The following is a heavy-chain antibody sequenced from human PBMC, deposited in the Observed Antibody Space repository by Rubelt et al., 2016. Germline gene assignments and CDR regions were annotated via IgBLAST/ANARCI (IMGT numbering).Heavy chain of an antibody. CDR3: GHSRGIAARPTNY. V-gene: IGHV2-5*01. Sequence: QITLKESGPTLVKPTQTLTLTCTVSGFSLSTRGVGISWIRQPPGKALEWLALIYWNDDERYRPSLQSRVTITNETSRNQVVLTMTNIDPVYTAKYYCGHSRGIAARPTNYWGQGALVSVSS. J-gene: IGHJ4*02. CDR1: GFSLSTRGVG. D-gene: IGHD6-6*01. CDR2: IYWNDDE.